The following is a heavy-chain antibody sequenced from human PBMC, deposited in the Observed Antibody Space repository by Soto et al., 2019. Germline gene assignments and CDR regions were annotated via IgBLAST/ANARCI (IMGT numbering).Heavy chain of an antibody. CDR1: GYSITNHC. V-gene: IGHV5-51*01. Sequence: PGESLKISCNGSGYSITNHCIAWVRKIPGEGLEWMGIISPDDSDTTYSPSFQGQVTISADKSINTAYLQWNSLKASDTAIYYCARPNSGRLKYFFEYWGQGTPVTVSS. D-gene: IGHD1-26*01. J-gene: IGHJ4*02. CDR3: ARPNSGRLKYFFEY. CDR2: ISPDDSDT.